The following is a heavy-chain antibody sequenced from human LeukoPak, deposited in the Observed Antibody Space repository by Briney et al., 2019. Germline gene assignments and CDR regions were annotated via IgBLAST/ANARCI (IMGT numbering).Heavy chain of an antibody. CDR3: ARDLMVVPAATDGY. J-gene: IGHJ4*02. V-gene: IGHV1-8*01. D-gene: IGHD2-2*01. CDR2: MNPNSGNT. Sequence: WMNPNSGNTGYAQKFQGRVTMTRNTSISTAYMELSRLRSDDTAVYYCARDLMVVPAATDGYWGQGTLVTVSS.